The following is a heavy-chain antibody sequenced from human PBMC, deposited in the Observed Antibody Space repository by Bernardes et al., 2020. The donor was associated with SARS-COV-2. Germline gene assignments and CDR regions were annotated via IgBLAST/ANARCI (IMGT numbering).Heavy chain of an antibody. D-gene: IGHD1-26*01. CDR1: GFTFSSYA. J-gene: IGHJ4*02. CDR3: AKWVGDTPAGERGFDY. CDR2: ISGSGGST. Sequence: GGSLRLSCAASGFTFSSYAMSWVRQAPGKGLEWVSSISGSGGSTYYADSVKGRFTISRDNSKNTLYLQMNSLRAEDTAVYYCAKWVGDTPAGERGFDYWGQGTLVTVSS. V-gene: IGHV3-23*01.